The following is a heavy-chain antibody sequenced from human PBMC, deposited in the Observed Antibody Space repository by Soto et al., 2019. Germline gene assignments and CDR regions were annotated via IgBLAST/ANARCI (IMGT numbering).Heavy chain of an antibody. Sequence: ASVKVSCKASGYTFTSYGISWVRQAPGQGLEWMGWISAYNGNTNYAQKLQGRVTMTTDTSTSTAYMELRSLRSDDTAVYYCARGYAVDTAMVTPGFDPWGQGTLVTVSS. D-gene: IGHD5-18*01. CDR1: GYTFTSYG. V-gene: IGHV1-18*01. J-gene: IGHJ5*02. CDR3: ARGYAVDTAMVTPGFDP. CDR2: ISAYNGNT.